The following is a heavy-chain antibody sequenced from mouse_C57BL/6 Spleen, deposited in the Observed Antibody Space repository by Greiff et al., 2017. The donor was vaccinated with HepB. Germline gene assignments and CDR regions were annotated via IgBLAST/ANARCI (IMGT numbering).Heavy chain of an antibody. J-gene: IGHJ3*01. V-gene: IGHV8-12*01. CDR3: ARTYYGSSSWFAY. CDR1: GFSLSTSGMG. D-gene: IGHD1-1*01. Sequence: QVQLQQSGPGILQSSQTLSLTCSFSGFSLSTSGMGVSWVRQPSGKGLEWLAHIYWDDDKRYNPSLKSRLTISKDTSRNQVFLKITSVDTADTATYYCARTYYGSSSWFAYWGQGTLVTVSA. CDR2: IYWDDDK.